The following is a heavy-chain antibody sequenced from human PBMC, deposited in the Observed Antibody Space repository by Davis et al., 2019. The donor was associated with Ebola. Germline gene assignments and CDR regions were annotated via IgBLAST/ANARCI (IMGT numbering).Heavy chain of an antibody. CDR1: GFTFSNYG. V-gene: IGHV3-30*02. D-gene: IGHD4-23*01. CDR2: VRYDESKK. J-gene: IGHJ4*02. Sequence: GESLKISCATSGFTFSNYGMHWVRQAPGKGLEWVAFVRYDESKKNHADSVKGRFTISRDNAKNSLYLQMSSLRAEDTAVYYCARESYGGTWELDYWGQGTLVTVSS. CDR3: ARESYGGTWELDY.